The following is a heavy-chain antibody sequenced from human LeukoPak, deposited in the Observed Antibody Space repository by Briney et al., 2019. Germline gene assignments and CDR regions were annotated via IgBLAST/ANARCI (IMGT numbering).Heavy chain of an antibody. D-gene: IGHD2-8*01. CDR3: TTDPNILGYCTNGVCYR. CDR1: GFTFSNAW. Sequence: GGSLRLSCAASGFTFSNAWMSWVRQAPGKGREWVGRIKSKTDGGTTDYAAPVKDKFTISRDDSKNTLYLQMNSLKTEDTAVYYCTTDPNILGYCTNGVCYRWGQGTLVTVSS. CDR2: IKSKTDGGTT. V-gene: IGHV3-15*01. J-gene: IGHJ4*02.